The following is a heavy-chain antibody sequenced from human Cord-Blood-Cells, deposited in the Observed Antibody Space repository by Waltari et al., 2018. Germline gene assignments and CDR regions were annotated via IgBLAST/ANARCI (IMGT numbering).Heavy chain of an antibody. CDR2: IYHSGST. CDR3: ARAGGSYPHPYYFDY. CDR1: GYSISIGYY. Sequence: QVQLQESGPGLVEPSETLSPTCALSGYSISIGYYWGCLRHPPGKGLEWIGSIYHSGSTYYNPSRKIRVTISVDTSKNQFSLKLSSVTAADTAVYYCARAGGSYPHPYYFDYWGQGTLVTVSS. J-gene: IGHJ4*02. V-gene: IGHV4-38-2*01. D-gene: IGHD1-26*01.